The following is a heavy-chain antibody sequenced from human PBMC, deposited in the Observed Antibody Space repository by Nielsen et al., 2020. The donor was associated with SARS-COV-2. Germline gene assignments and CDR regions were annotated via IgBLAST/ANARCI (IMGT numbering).Heavy chain of an antibody. D-gene: IGHD3-10*01. Sequence: IRQPPGKALEWLALIDWDDDKYYSTSLKTRLTISKDTSKNQVVLTMTNMDPVDTATYYCARTLWFGGGGPRGENWFDPWGQGTLVTVSS. CDR3: ARTLWFGGGGPRGENWFDP. J-gene: IGHJ5*02. V-gene: IGHV2-70*01. CDR2: IDWDDDK.